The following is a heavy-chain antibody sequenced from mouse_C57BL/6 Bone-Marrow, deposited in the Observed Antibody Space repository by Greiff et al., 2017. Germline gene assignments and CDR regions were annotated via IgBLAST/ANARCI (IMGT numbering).Heavy chain of an antibody. CDR3: ARSYDGYLDY. D-gene: IGHD2-3*01. J-gene: IGHJ2*01. CDR2: IRNKANGYTT. V-gene: IGHV7-3*01. Sequence: EVQRVESGGGLVQPGGSLSLSCAASGFTFTDYYMSWVRQPPGKALEWLGFIRNKANGYTTEYSASVKGRFTISRDNSQSILYLQMNALRAEDSATYYCARSYDGYLDYWGQGTTLTVSS. CDR1: GFTFTDYY.